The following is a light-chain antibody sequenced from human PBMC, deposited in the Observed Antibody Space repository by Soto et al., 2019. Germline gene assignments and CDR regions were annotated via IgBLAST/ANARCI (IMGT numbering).Light chain of an antibody. J-gene: IGKJ1*01. Sequence: EIVLTLSPATLSLSPGERATLSCRASQSVSSSLAWYQQKLGQAPRLLIYAASDRATGIPGRFSGSGTGTDFTLIISSLEPEDFAFYYCQQGNTWPWTFGQGTKVDIK. CDR1: QSVSSS. V-gene: IGKV3-11*01. CDR3: QQGNTWPWT. CDR2: AAS.